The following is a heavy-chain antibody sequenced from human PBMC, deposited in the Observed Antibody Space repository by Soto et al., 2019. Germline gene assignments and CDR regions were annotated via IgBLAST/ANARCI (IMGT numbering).Heavy chain of an antibody. Sequence: GGSLRLSCAASGFTFSDYYMSWIRQAPGKGLEWVSYISSSGSTIYYADSVKGRFTISRDNAKNSLYLQMNSLRAEDTAVYYCARGISSSWPYNYYYYYVDVWGKGTTVTVSS. J-gene: IGHJ6*03. V-gene: IGHV3-11*01. CDR1: GFTFSDYY. CDR3: ARGISSSWPYNYYYYYVDV. D-gene: IGHD6-13*01. CDR2: ISSSGSTI.